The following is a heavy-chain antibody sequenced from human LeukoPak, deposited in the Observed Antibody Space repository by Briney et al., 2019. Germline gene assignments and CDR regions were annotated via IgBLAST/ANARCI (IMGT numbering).Heavy chain of an antibody. J-gene: IGHJ6*04. Sequence: GGSLRLSCAASGFTFSSYEMNWVRQAPGKGLEWVSYISSSGSAIYYADSVKGRFTISRDNAKNSLYLQMNSLRAEGTAVYYCAELGITMIGGVWGKGTTVTISS. CDR2: ISSSGSAI. D-gene: IGHD3-10*02. V-gene: IGHV3-48*03. CDR1: GFTFSSYE. CDR3: AELGITMIGGV.